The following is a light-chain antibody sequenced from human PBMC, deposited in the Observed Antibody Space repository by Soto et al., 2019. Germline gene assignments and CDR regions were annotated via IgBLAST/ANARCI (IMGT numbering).Light chain of an antibody. Sequence: DVDMTQSPLSLAVTLGQPASISCRSTQSLVYSDGNTYLNWFQQRPGQSPRHLIYEVSNRESGVPDRFSGSGSGTDFTLKISRVEAEDVGVYYCMQGTHWPWTFGQGTKVEIK. J-gene: IGKJ1*01. CDR2: EVS. V-gene: IGKV2-30*01. CDR3: MQGTHWPWT. CDR1: QSLVYSDGNTY.